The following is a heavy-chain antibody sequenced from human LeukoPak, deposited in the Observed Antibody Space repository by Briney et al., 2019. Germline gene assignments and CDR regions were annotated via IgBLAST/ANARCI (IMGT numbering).Heavy chain of an antibody. Sequence: GGSLRLSCAASGFTFSSYGMHWVRQAPGKGLEWVAVISYDGSNKYYADSVKGRFTISRDNSKNTLYLQMNSLRAEDTAVYYCARDWDYYGSGSSLDYWGQGTLVTVSS. V-gene: IGHV3-30*03. CDR1: GFTFSSYG. J-gene: IGHJ4*02. CDR2: ISYDGSNK. CDR3: ARDWDYYGSGSSLDY. D-gene: IGHD3-10*01.